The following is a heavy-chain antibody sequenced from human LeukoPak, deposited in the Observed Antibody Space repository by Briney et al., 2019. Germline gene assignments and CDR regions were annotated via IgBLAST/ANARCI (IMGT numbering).Heavy chain of an antibody. V-gene: IGHV3-30-3*01. Sequence: GRSLRLSCAASGFTFSSYAMHWVRQAPGKGLEWVAVISYDGSNKYYADSVKGRFTISRDNSKNTLYLQMNSLRAEDTAVYYCARGRSPITMIVVVGEYFDYWGQGTLVTVSS. D-gene: IGHD3-22*01. CDR2: ISYDGSNK. J-gene: IGHJ4*02. CDR1: GFTFSSYA. CDR3: ARGRSPITMIVVVGEYFDY.